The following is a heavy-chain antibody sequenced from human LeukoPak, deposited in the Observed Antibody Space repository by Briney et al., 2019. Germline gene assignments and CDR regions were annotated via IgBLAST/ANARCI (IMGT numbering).Heavy chain of an antibody. D-gene: IGHD3-22*01. CDR1: GYTFSSYA. CDR3: ARTSYFESSGYPLAAFDI. Sequence: ASVKVSCKASGYTFSSYAIHWVRLAPGQRLEWMGWINVGSGNTKYSQEFQDRVTITRDTSARTAYMELSSLRSEDMAVFYCARTSYFESSGYPLAAFDIWGQGTMVTVST. CDR2: INVGSGNT. J-gene: IGHJ3*02. V-gene: IGHV1-3*03.